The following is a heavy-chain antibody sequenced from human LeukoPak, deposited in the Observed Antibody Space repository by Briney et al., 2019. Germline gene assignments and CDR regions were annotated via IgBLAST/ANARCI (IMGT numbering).Heavy chain of an antibody. J-gene: IGHJ4*02. CDR1: GYIFTDYA. D-gene: IGHD2-21*02. V-gene: IGHV1-3*01. Sequence: ASVKVSCRASGYIFTDYAILWVRQAPGQRLEWLGWINAGNGNTKYSQNFQGRVTLTRDTSATTASMEMNSLRSEDTALYYFARGRWSATTASYYLDFWGLGTLVTVSS. CDR2: INAGNGNT. CDR3: ARGRWSATTASYYLDF.